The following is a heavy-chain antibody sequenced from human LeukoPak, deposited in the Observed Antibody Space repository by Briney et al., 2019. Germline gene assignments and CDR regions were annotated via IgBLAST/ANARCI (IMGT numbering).Heavy chain of an antibody. D-gene: IGHD4-17*01. J-gene: IGHJ3*02. CDR3: AKDPNDCGDGGAFDI. V-gene: IGHV3-23*01. Sequence: PGGSLRLSCAASGFTFSSYAMSWVRQAPGKGLEWVSAISGSGGSTYYADSVKGRFTISRDNSKNTLYLQMNSLRAEGTAVYYCAKDPNDCGDGGAFDIWGQGTMVTVSS. CDR2: ISGSGGST. CDR1: GFTFSSYA.